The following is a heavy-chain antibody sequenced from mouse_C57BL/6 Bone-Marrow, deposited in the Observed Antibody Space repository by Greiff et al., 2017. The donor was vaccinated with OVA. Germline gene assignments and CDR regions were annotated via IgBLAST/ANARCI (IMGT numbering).Heavy chain of an antibody. J-gene: IGHJ2*01. CDR2: IDPETGGT. Sequence: QVQLQQSGAELVRPGASVTLSCKASGYTFTDYEMHWVKQTPVHGLEWIGAIDPETGGTAYNQKFKGKAILTADKSSSTAYMELRSLTSEDSAVYYCTRGEVYDFDYWGQGTTLTVSS. V-gene: IGHV1-15*01. CDR3: TRGEVYDFDY. CDR1: GYTFTDYE. D-gene: IGHD2-14*01.